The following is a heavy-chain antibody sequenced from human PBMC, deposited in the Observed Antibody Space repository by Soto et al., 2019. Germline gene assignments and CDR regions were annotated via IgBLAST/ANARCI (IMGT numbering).Heavy chain of an antibody. CDR2: INPASGKT. Sequence: GASVKVSCKASGYTFTDYSLQWVRQAPGQRLEWMGWINPASGKTKYSQKFQGRVTITRDTSASTAYMELSSLTSEDTALYYCARDLWLGESFRYYFDIWGQGTMVTVSS. D-gene: IGHD3-10*01. V-gene: IGHV1-3*01. CDR1: GYTFTDYS. J-gene: IGHJ3*02. CDR3: ARDLWLGESFRYYFDI.